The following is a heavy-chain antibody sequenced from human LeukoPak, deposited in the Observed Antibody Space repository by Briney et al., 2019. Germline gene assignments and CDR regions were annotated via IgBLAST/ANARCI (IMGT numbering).Heavy chain of an antibody. CDR2: IYYSGST. CDR3: ARGALDYDYVWGSYPPLDY. V-gene: IGHV4-59*01. D-gene: IGHD3-16*02. Sequence: SETLSLTCTVSGGSISSYYWSWIRQPPGKGLEWIGYIYYSGSTNYNPSLKSRVTISVDTSKNQFSLKLSSVTAADTAVYYCARGALDYDYVWGSYPPLDYWGQGTLVTVSS. CDR1: GGSISSYY. J-gene: IGHJ4*02.